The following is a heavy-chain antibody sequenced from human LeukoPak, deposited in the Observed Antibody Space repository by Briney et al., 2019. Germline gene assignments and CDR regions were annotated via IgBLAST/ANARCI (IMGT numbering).Heavy chain of an antibody. D-gene: IGHD2-21*01. Sequence: SETLSLTCAVSGGSISSGGYSWSWIRQPPGKGLEWIGYIYHSGSTNYNPSLKSRVTISVDTSKNQFSLKLSSVTAADTAVYYCASNSPYYGMDVWGQGTTVTVSS. CDR1: GGSISSGGYS. CDR2: IYHSGST. CDR3: ASNSPYYGMDV. J-gene: IGHJ6*02. V-gene: IGHV4-30-2*01.